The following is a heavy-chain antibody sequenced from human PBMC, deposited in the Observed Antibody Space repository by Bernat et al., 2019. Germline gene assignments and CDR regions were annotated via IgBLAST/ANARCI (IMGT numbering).Heavy chain of an antibody. V-gene: IGHV5-51*01. CDR2: IYPGDSDT. D-gene: IGHD6-6*01. J-gene: IGHJ6*02. Sequence: EVQLVQSGAEVKKPGESLKISCKGSGYSFTSYWIVWVRQMPGKGLEWMGIIYPGDSDTRYSPYFQGKVTISADTSISTAYLQWSSLKASDTAMYYCASPSIPVRYGMDVWGQGTTVTVSS. CDR1: GYSFTSYW. CDR3: ASPSIPVRYGMDV.